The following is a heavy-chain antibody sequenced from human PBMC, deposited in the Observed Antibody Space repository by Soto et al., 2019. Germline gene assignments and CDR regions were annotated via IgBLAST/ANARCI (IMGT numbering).Heavy chain of an antibody. CDR3: ARDKTHYYDSSGYYLRWFDP. J-gene: IGHJ5*02. CDR1: GFTFSSYS. D-gene: IGHD3-22*01. CDR2: ISSSSSYI. V-gene: IGHV3-21*01. Sequence: KPGGSLRLSCAASGFTFSSYSMNWVRQAPGKGLEWVSSISSSSSYIYYADSVKGRFTISRDNAKNSLYLQMNSLRAEDTAVYYRARDKTHYYDSSGYYLRWFDPWGQGTLVTVSS.